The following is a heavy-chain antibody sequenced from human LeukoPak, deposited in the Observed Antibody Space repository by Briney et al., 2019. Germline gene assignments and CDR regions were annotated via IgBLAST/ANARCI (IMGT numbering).Heavy chain of an antibody. J-gene: IGHJ4*02. CDR1: GFTFSTYW. D-gene: IGHD3-3*01. Sequence: GGSLRLSCAASGFTFSTYWMSWVRQAPGKGLEWVANIKEDGSEEYYVDSVKGRFTISRDNAKNSLYLQMNSLRAEDTAVYYCATYSYDFWSDRPFDYWGQGTRVTVSS. V-gene: IGHV3-7*01. CDR2: IKEDGSEE. CDR3: ATYSYDFWSDRPFDY.